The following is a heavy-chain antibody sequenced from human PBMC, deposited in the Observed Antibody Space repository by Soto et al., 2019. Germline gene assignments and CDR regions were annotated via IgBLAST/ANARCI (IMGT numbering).Heavy chain of an antibody. V-gene: IGHV3-30*03. J-gene: IGHJ4*02. Sequence: QVQLVESGGGVVQPGRSLRLSCAASGFPFTSYGMHWVCEGPDKGLEWVAIISYDGSDKYYADSVKGRFTISRDNSKNTLYLQMNSLRPEYTALYYCVGGQYYFDYRGQGTLVIVSS. CDR2: ISYDGSDK. CDR1: GFPFTSYG. D-gene: IGHD3-10*01. CDR3: VGGQYYFDY.